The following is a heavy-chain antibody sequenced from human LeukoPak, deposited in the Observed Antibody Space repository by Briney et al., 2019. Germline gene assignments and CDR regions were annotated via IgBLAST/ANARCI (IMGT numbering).Heavy chain of an antibody. Sequence: TGGSLRLSCAASGFTFSSYAMSWVRQAPGKGLEWVSAISGSGGSTYYADSVKGRFTISRDNSKNTLYLQMRSLRDEDTGVYYCARVSRGYSSSWSDAFDIWGPRTMVTVSS. J-gene: IGHJ3*02. V-gene: IGHV3-23*01. CDR2: ISGSGGST. CDR1: GFTFSSYA. CDR3: ARVSRGYSSSWSDAFDI. D-gene: IGHD6-13*01.